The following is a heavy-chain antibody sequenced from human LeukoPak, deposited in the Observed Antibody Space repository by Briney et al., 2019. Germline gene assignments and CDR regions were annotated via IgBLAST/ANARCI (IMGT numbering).Heavy chain of an antibody. V-gene: IGHV1-69*13. CDR1: GGTFSSYA. D-gene: IGHD3-9*01. CDR3: AREPNYDILTGPTRYYYYMDV. J-gene: IGHJ6*03. CDR2: IIPIFGTA. Sequence: SVKVSCKASGGTFSSYAISWVRQAPGQELEWMGGIIPIFGTANYAQKFQGRVTITADESTSTAYMELSSLRSEDTAVYYCAREPNYDILTGPTRYYYYMDVWGKGTTVTVSS.